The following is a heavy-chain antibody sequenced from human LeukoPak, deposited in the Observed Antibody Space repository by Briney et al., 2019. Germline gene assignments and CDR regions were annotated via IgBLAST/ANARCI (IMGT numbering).Heavy chain of an antibody. CDR3: ARGGGLDV. J-gene: IGHJ6*02. CDR2: INHNGNVN. Sequence: GGSLRLSCAASGFTFSSYWMNWARQAPGKGLEWVASINHNGNVNYYVDSVKGRFTISRDNAKNSLYLQMSSLRAEDTAVYFCARGGGLDVWGQGATVTVSS. CDR1: GFTFSSYW. D-gene: IGHD3-16*01. V-gene: IGHV3-7*03.